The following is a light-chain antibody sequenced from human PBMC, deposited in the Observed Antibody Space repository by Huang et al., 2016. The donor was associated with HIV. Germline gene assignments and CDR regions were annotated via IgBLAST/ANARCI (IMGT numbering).Light chain of an antibody. J-gene: IGKJ2*01. CDR2: AAS. CDR1: QGVSSW. CDR3: QPANTFPYT. Sequence: DIQMTQSPYSVSASVGERITITCRASQGVSSWLAWYQQKQGKSPKLLISAASSLESGVPSRFSGSGSGTEFTLTISTLQPEDFATYYCQPANTFPYTFGQGTKLEIK. V-gene: IGKV1-12*01.